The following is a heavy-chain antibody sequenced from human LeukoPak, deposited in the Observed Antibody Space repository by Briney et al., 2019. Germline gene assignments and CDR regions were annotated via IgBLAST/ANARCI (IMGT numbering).Heavy chain of an antibody. J-gene: IGHJ4*02. CDR3: ARVGWYCSSTSCYQYFDY. D-gene: IGHD2-2*01. CDR1: GFTVSSNY. Sequence: PGGSLRLSCAASGFTVSSNYMSWVRQAPGKGLEWVSVIYSGGSTYYADSVKGRFTISRDNSKNTLYLQMNSLRAEDTAVYYCARVGWYCSSTSCYQYFDYWGQGTLVTVSS. V-gene: IGHV3-53*01. CDR2: IYSGGST.